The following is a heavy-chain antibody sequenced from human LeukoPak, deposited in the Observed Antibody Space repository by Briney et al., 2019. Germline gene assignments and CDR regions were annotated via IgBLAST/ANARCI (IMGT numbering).Heavy chain of an antibody. Sequence: SETLSLTCTVSGGSISSYYWGWIRQPPGKGLEWIGSIYYSGSTYYNPSLKSRVTISVDTSKNQFSLKLSSVTAADTAVYYCARHYEDIVVESYWGQGTLVTVSS. CDR3: ARHYEDIVVESY. D-gene: IGHD2-2*01. CDR2: IYYSGST. CDR1: GGSISSYY. V-gene: IGHV4-39*01. J-gene: IGHJ4*02.